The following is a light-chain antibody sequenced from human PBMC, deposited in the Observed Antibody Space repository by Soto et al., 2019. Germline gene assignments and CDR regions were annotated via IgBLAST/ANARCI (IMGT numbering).Light chain of an antibody. Sequence: IQMTQSPSSLSASVGDRVTITCRASQGISNYLSWYQQKPGKVPKLLIYDASHLETGIPSRFRGSGVGAEFTLTITSLQPDDFATYYCQRYTTYSWTFGQGTKVDIK. CDR3: QRYTTYSWT. J-gene: IGKJ1*01. CDR1: QGISNY. CDR2: DAS. V-gene: IGKV1-13*02.